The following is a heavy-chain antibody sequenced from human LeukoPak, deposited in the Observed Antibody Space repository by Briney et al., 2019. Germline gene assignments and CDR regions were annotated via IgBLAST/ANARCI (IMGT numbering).Heavy chain of an antibody. D-gene: IGHD3-22*01. J-gene: IGHJ5*02. Sequence: PSETLPLTCAVYGGSFSGYYWSWIRQPPGKGLEWIGEINHSGSTNYNPSLKSRVTISVDTSKNQFSLKLSSVTAADTAVYYCARGYDSSGYLTSNYNWFDPWGQGTLVAVSS. CDR1: GGSFSGYY. CDR2: INHSGST. CDR3: ARGYDSSGYLTSNYNWFDP. V-gene: IGHV4-34*01.